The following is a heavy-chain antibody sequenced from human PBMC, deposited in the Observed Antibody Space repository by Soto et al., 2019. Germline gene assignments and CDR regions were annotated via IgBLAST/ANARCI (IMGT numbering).Heavy chain of an antibody. D-gene: IGHD2-15*01. V-gene: IGHV3-23*01. CDR3: AKDKVDHNSVWDPFDI. Sequence: EEQLLESGGGLVQPGGSLRLSCAASGFTFSDYAMNWVRQAPGKGLEWVSGLGGSNSDTHYAASVEGRFTVSRDNSKSTLFLQMNSLRVEDTAVYYCAKDKVDHNSVWDPFDIWGQGTLVTVSS. J-gene: IGHJ3*02. CDR1: GFTFSDYA. CDR2: LGGSNSDT.